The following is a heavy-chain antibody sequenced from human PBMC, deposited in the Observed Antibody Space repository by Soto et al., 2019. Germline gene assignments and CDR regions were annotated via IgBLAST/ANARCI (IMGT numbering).Heavy chain of an antibody. D-gene: IGHD1-26*01. J-gene: IGHJ6*02. CDR1: GFTFSSYA. Sequence: GGSMRLSCAASGFTFSSYAMNWVRQAPGKGLERVAVISYDGSNKYYADSVKGRFTISRDNSKNTLYLQLNSLRAEDTAVYYCARVGATPGEYYYYYYGMDVWAQGTTVTVSS. V-gene: IGHV3-30-3*01. CDR2: ISYDGSNK. CDR3: ARVGATPGEYYYYYYGMDV.